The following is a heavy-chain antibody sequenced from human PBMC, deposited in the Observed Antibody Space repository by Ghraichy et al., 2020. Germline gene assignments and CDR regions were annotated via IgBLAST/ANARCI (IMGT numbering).Heavy chain of an antibody. CDR3: AALCSGGSCLDDAFDI. D-gene: IGHD2-15*01. Sequence: VKVSCKASGFTFTSSAMQWVRQARGQRLEWIGWIVVGSGNTNYAQKFQERVTITRDMSTSTAYMELSSLRSEDTAVYYCAALCSGGSCLDDAFDIWGQGTMVTVSS. CDR1: GFTFTSSA. J-gene: IGHJ3*02. CDR2: IVVGSGNT. V-gene: IGHV1-58*02.